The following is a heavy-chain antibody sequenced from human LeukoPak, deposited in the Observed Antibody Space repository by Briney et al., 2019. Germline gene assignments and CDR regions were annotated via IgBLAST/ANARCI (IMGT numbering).Heavy chain of an antibody. Sequence: SETLSLTCTVSGGSISSYYWSWIRQPPGKGLEWIGYIYYSGSTNYNPSLKSRVTISVDTSKNQFSLKLSSVTAADTAVNYCARSAGDFWSGYHYYYYYYMDVWGKGTTVTVSS. V-gene: IGHV4-59*01. D-gene: IGHD3-3*01. J-gene: IGHJ6*03. CDR1: GGSISSYY. CDR2: IYYSGST. CDR3: ARSAGDFWSGYHYYYYYYMDV.